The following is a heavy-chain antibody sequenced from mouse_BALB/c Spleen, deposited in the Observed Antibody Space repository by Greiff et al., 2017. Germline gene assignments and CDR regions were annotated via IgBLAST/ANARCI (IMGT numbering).Heavy chain of an antibody. CDR1: GFSLTSYG. CDR2: IWSGGST. D-gene: IGHD2-4*01. J-gene: IGHJ4*01. CDR3: ARLDYDYLEYYAMDD. Sequence: VQLVESGPGLVQPSQCLSITCTVSGFSLTSYGVHWVRQSPGKGLEWLGVIWSGGSTDYNADFISSMSISKDNYKSQVFFKMNSLQADDTAIYYCARLDYDYLEYYAMDDWGQGTSVTVSS. V-gene: IGHV2-4-1*01.